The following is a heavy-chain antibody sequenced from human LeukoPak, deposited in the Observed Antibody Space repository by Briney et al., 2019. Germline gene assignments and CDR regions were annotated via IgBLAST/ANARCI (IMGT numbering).Heavy chain of an antibody. D-gene: IGHD2-2*02. CDR2: IIPIFGTA. V-gene: IGHV1-69*05. J-gene: IGHJ5*02. CDR1: GGTFSSYA. Sequence: SVKVSCKASGGTFSSYAISWVRQAPGQGLEWMGGIIPIFGTANYAQKFQGRVTITTDESTSTAYMELSSLRSEDTAVYYCARVGVVPAAIPDVQGDWFDPWGQGTLVTVSS. CDR3: ARVGVVPAAIPDVQGDWFDP.